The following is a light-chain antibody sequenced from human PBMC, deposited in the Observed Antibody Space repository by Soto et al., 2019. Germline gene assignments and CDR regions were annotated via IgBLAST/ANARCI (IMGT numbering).Light chain of an antibody. V-gene: IGKV1-5*01. CDR3: QQSYSIPWT. CDR1: QSISSW. Sequence: DIQMTQSPSTLSASVGDRVPITCRASQSISSWLAWYQQKPGKAPNLLIYDASSLESGVPSRFSGSGSGTDFTLTISSLQPEDFATYYCQQSYSIPWTFGQGTKVDI. J-gene: IGKJ1*01. CDR2: DAS.